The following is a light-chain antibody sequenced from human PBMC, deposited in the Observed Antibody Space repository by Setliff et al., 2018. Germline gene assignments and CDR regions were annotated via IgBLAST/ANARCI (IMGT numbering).Light chain of an antibody. CDR1: SSNIGSNY. CDR3: AAWDDSLSGLV. CDR2: RNN. J-gene: IGLJ1*01. V-gene: IGLV1-47*01. Sequence: QSALTQPPSASGTPGQRVTISCSGSSSNIGSNYVYWYQQLPGTAPKLLIYRNNQRPSGVPDRFSGSKSGTSASLAISGLRSEDEADYYSAAWDDSLSGLVFGTGTRSPS.